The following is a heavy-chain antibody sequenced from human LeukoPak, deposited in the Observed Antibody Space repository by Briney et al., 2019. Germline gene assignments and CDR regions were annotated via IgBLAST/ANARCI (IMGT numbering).Heavy chain of an antibody. Sequence: GGSLRLSCAASGFTFSSYNMNWVRPAPGKGLEWVSSITSSSKYIYYADSVKGRFTISRDNAKNSLYQQMNSLRAEDTSVYYCARDCWDYGSGSYCGIDYWGQGTLVTVSS. V-gene: IGHV3-21*03. J-gene: IGHJ4*02. CDR2: ITSSSKYI. CDR1: GFTFSSYN. D-gene: IGHD3-10*01. CDR3: ARDCWDYGSGSYCGIDY.